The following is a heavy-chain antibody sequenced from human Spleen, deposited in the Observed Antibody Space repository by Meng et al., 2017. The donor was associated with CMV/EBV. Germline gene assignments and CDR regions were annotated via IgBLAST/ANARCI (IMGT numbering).Heavy chain of an antibody. D-gene: IGHD3-3*01. CDR1: GFTFSSYS. J-gene: IGHJ6*02. Sequence: GGSLRLSCAASGFTFSSYSMNWVRQAPGKGLEWVSYISSSISTIYYADSVKGRFTISRDNAKNSLYLQMNSLRAEDTAVYYCARDRSNYDFWSGGYYYYYGMDVWGQGTTVTVSS. V-gene: IGHV3-48*04. CDR3: ARDRSNYDFWSGGYYYYYGMDV. CDR2: ISSSISTI.